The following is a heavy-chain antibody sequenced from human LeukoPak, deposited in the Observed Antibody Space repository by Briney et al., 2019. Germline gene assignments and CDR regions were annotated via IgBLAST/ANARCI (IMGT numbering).Heavy chain of an antibody. J-gene: IGHJ3*01. Sequence: GGSLRLSCAASGFTFSGSAMHWVRQASGKGLEWVGRIANRANNYATESAASVKGRFTISRDDSKNSLYLQMNSLKTEDTAVYHCTRGYSGVEIYAFDVWGQGTMVTVSS. V-gene: IGHV3-73*01. CDR1: GFTFSGSA. CDR2: IANRANNYAT. D-gene: IGHD1-26*01. CDR3: TRGYSGVEIYAFDV.